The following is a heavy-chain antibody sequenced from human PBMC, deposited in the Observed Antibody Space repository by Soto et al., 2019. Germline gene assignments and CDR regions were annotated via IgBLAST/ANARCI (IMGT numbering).Heavy chain of an antibody. V-gene: IGHV4-31*03. J-gene: IGHJ5*02. CDR1: GGSISSGGYY. CDR3: ARSVDP. Sequence: PSETLSLTCTVSGGSISSGGYYWSWIRQHPGKGPEWIGYIYYSGRTYYNPSLKSRVTMSVGTSKNQFSLKLSSMTAADTAVYYCARSVDPWGQGTLVTVSS. CDR2: IYYSGRT.